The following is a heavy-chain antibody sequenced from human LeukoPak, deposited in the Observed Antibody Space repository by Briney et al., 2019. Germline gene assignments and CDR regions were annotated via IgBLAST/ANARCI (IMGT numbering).Heavy chain of an antibody. V-gene: IGHV4-34*01. CDR2: IYYSGST. J-gene: IGHJ5*02. CDR1: GGSFSGYY. D-gene: IGHD6-19*01. Sequence: SETLSLTCAVYGGSFSGYYWSWIRQPPGKGLEWIGSIYYSGSTYYNPSLKSRVTISVDTSKNQFSLKLSSVTAADTAVYYCARPAAVAGNGFDPWGQGTLVTVSS. CDR3: ARPAAVAGNGFDP.